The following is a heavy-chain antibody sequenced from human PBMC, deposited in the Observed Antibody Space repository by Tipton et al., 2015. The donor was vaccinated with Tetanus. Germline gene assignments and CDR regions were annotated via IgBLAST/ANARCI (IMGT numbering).Heavy chain of an antibody. D-gene: IGHD3-10*01. V-gene: IGHV4-59*01. CDR3: ASWDDGSGSYMGY. CDR1: GGSISSYY. Sequence: TLSLTCTVSGGSISSYYWSWIRQPPGKGLEWIGYIYYSGSTNYNPSLKSRVTISVDTSKNQFSLKLSSVTAADTAVYYCASWDDGSGSYMGYWGQGTLVTVSS. J-gene: IGHJ4*02. CDR2: IYYSGST.